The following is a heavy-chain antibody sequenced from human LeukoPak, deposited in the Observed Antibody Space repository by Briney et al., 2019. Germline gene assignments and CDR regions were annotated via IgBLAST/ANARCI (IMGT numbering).Heavy chain of an antibody. J-gene: IGHJ4*02. V-gene: IGHV3-53*01. Sequence: GGSLRLSCAASGFTVSSNYMSWVRQAPGRGLEWVSTIYSGGSTYYADSAKGRFTISRDNSKNTLFLQMSSLRAEDTAVYYCARVAGSWYRDYWGQGTLVTVSS. CDR2: IYSGGST. CDR1: GFTVSSNY. CDR3: ARVAGSWYRDY. D-gene: IGHD6-13*01.